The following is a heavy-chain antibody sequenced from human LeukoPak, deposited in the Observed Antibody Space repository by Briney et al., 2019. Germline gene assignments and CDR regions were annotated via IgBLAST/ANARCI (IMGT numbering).Heavy chain of an antibody. J-gene: IGHJ4*02. CDR1: GFTFSDYY. CDR3: ARDRDTAMVDY. Sequence: GGSLRLSCAASGFTFSDYYMSWLRQAPGKGLEWVSYISSSGSTIYYADSVKGRFTISRDNAKNSLYLQMNSLRAEDTAVYYCARDRDTAMVDYWGQGTLVTVSS. V-gene: IGHV3-11*04. D-gene: IGHD5-18*01. CDR2: ISSSGSTI.